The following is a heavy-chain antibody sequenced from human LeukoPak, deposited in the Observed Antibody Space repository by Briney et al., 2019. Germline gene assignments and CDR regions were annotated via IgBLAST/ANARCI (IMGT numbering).Heavy chain of an antibody. Sequence: GGSLRLSCAASGFTFSSSGMHWVRQAPGKGLEWVAIISYDGNYKYYADSVKGRFTISRDRSKNTLYLQMNSLRAEDTAVYYCAKDHLEMITFGGVLATGPDYWGQGTLVTVSS. J-gene: IGHJ4*02. CDR2: ISYDGNYK. CDR3: AKDHLEMITFGGVLATGPDY. CDR1: GFTFSSSG. V-gene: IGHV3-30*18. D-gene: IGHD3-16*02.